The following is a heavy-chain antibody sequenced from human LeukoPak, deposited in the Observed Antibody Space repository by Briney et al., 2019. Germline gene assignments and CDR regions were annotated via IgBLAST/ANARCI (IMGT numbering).Heavy chain of an antibody. J-gene: IGHJ4*02. CDR1: GLTFSIYA. V-gene: IGHV3-23*01. D-gene: IGHD2-21*01. CDR2: ISGGGGSS. CDR3: VRDRYGDTDY. Sequence: GGSLRLSCAASGLTFSIYAMRWVRLAPGKSLEWVSAISGGGGSSYYADSVKGRFTISRDNSKNSLYLQMNSLRTEDTAMYYCVRDRYGDTDYWGQGTLFTVSS.